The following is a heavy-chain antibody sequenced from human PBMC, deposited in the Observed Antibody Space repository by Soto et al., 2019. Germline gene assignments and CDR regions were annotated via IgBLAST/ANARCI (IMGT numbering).Heavy chain of an antibody. V-gene: IGHV5-51*01. Sequence: PGESLKISCKGSGYSFTSYWIGWVRQMPGKGLEWMGIIYPGDSDTRYSPSFQGQVTISADKSISTAYLQWSSLKASDTAMYYCARQEELPGDYASYAVYYGMGVWGQGTTVTVSS. CDR2: IYPGDSDT. D-gene: IGHD4-17*01. CDR1: GYSFTSYW. J-gene: IGHJ6*02. CDR3: ARQEELPGDYASYAVYYGMGV.